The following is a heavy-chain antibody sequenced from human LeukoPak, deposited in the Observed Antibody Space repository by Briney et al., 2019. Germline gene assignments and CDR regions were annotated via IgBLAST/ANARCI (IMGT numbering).Heavy chain of an antibody. Sequence: SETLSLTCTVSGGSISSYYWSWIRQPPGKGLEWIGYIYYSGGTNYNPSLKSRVTISVDTSKNQFSLKLSSVTAADTAVYYCARTYDPYYYYYMDVWGKGTTVTVSS. J-gene: IGHJ6*03. CDR2: IYYSGGT. CDR3: ARTYDPYYYYYMDV. V-gene: IGHV4-59*01. D-gene: IGHD3-3*01. CDR1: GGSISSYY.